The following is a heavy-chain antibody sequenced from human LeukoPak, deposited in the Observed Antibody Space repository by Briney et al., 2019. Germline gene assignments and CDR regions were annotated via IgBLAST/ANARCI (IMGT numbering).Heavy chain of an antibody. CDR1: GGSFSGYY. Sequence: PSETLSLTCAVYGGSFSGYYWSWIRQPPGKGLEWIGEINHSGSTNYNPSLKSRVTISVDTSKNQFSLKLSSVTAADTAVYYCAGAPLPSTVTRVYGYWGQGTLVTVSS. CDR2: INHSGST. D-gene: IGHD4-17*01. V-gene: IGHV4-34*01. J-gene: IGHJ4*02. CDR3: AGAPLPSTVTRVYGY.